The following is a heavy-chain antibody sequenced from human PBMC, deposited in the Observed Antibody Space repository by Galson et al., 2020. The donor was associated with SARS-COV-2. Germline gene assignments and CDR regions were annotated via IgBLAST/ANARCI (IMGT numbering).Heavy chain of an antibody. CDR1: GYTFTSYG. Sequence: ASVKVSCKASGYTFTSYGISWVRQAPGQGLEWMGWISAYNGNTNYAQKLQGRVTMTTDTSTSTAYMELRSLRSDDTAVYYCARGVRGIAYNWNQKFDYWGQGTLVTVAS. V-gene: IGHV1-18*04. J-gene: IGHJ4*02. D-gene: IGHD1-20*01. CDR3: ARGVRGIAYNWNQKFDY. CDR2: ISAYNGNT.